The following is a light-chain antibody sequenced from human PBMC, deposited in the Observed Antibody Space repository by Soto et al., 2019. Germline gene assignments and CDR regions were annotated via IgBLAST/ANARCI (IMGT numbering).Light chain of an antibody. CDR2: GAS. V-gene: IGKV3-20*01. J-gene: IGKJ1*01. CDR1: PSVSSSY. Sequence: EIVLTQSPGTLSLSPGERATLSCRASPSVSSSYFAWYQQKPGQAPRLLIYGASSRATGIQDRFSGSGSGTDFTLTISRLEPEDFAVYYCQQYGSSPWTFGQGTKVEIK. CDR3: QQYGSSPWT.